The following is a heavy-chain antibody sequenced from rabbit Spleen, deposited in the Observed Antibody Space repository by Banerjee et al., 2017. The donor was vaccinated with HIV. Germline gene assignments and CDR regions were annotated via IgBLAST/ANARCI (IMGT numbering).Heavy chain of an antibody. D-gene: IGHD1-1*01. CDR2: IDTGSSGFT. J-gene: IGHJ6*01. Sequence: QSLEESGGDLVKPGASLTLTCTASGFSFSNSYYMCWVRQAPGKGPEWIACIDTGSSGFTYFATWAKGRFTISKTSSTTVTLQMTRLTAADTATYFCARDSSSSFSSYGMDLWGPGTLVTVS. CDR1: GFSFSNSYY. V-gene: IGHV1S40*01. CDR3: ARDSSSSFSSYGMDL.